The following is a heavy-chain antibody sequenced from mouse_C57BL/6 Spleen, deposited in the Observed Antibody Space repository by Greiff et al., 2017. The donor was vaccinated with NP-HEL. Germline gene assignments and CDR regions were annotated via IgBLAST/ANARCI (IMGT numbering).Heavy chain of an antibody. Sequence: EVQVVESGEGLVKPGGSLKLSCAASGFTFSSYAMSWVRQTPEKRLEWVAYISSGGDYIYYADTVKGRFTISRDNARNTLYLQMSSLKSEDTAMYYCTIDGYYYYAMDYWGQGTSVTVSS. CDR3: TIDGYYYYAMDY. J-gene: IGHJ4*01. V-gene: IGHV5-9-1*02. CDR2: ISSGGDYI. D-gene: IGHD2-3*01. CDR1: GFTFSSYA.